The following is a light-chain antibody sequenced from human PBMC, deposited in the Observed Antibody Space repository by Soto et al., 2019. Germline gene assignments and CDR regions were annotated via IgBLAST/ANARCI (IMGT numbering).Light chain of an antibody. CDR1: QSVNSY. V-gene: IGKV3-11*01. Sequence: EIVLSHSPDTLALSPGGRATLYCRPSQSVNSYLALYQQKPGQAPRLLIYDGSNRATGIPARFSGSGSGTDFTLTISSLEPEDFAVYYCQQRSDWPPINFGQGTRLE. J-gene: IGKJ5*01. CDR2: DGS. CDR3: QQRSDWPPIN.